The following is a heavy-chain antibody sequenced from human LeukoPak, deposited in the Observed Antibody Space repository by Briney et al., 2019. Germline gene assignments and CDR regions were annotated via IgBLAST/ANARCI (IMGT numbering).Heavy chain of an antibody. CDR2: INPTGDKT. CDR1: GYTFTSYY. CDR3: ARDNSMENTAWWFDP. J-gene: IGHJ5*02. D-gene: IGHD1-1*01. V-gene: IGHV1-46*01. Sequence: ASVKVSCKASGYTFTSYYMHWVRQAPGQGLEWMGLINPTGDKTWYAQKFQGRVTLTRDMSTTTDYMELSSLTSEDTAVYHCARDNSMENTAWWFDPWGQGTLVTVSS.